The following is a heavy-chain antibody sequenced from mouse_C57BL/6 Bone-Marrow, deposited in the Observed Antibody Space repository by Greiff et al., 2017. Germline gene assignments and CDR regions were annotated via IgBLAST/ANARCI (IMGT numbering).Heavy chain of an antibody. V-gene: IGHV1-81*01. CDR2: IYPRSGNT. J-gene: IGHJ3*01. CDR1: GYTFTSYG. CDR3: AWPSPWFAY. Sequence: QVQLQPSGAELARPGASVKLSCKASGYTFTSYGISWVKQRTGQGLEWIGEIYPRSGNTYYNEKFKGKATLTADKSSSTAYMELRSLTSEDSAVYFCAWPSPWFAYWGQGTLVTVSA.